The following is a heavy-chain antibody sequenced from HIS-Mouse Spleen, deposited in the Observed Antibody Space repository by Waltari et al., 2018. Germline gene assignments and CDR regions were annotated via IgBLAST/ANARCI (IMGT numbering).Heavy chain of an antibody. V-gene: IGHV1-8*01. CDR1: GYTFTSYD. D-gene: IGHD6-13*01. CDR3: ARARIAAAGTEDC. Sequence: QVQLVQSGAEVKKPGASVKVSCKASGYTFTSYDINWVRQATGQGLEWMGWRNPNSGKTGYGQKFRGRVTMTRNTSIRTAYMELSSLRSEDTAVYYWARARIAAAGTEDCWGQGTLVTVSS. CDR2: RNPNSGKT. J-gene: IGHJ4*02.